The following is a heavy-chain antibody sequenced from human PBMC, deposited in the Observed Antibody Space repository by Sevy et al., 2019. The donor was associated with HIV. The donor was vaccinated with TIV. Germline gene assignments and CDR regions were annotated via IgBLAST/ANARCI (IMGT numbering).Heavy chain of an antibody. CDR3: ARGPRSSSWNNWFDP. V-gene: IGHV3-7*03. CDR2: IKQDGSGK. Sequence: GGSLRLSCAASGFTFSSYWMSWVRQAPGKGLEWVANIKQDGSGKYYVDSVKGRFTISRDNAKNSLYLQMNSLRAEDTAVYYCARGPRSSSWNNWFDPWGQGTLVTVSS. J-gene: IGHJ5*02. D-gene: IGHD6-13*01. CDR1: GFTFSSYW.